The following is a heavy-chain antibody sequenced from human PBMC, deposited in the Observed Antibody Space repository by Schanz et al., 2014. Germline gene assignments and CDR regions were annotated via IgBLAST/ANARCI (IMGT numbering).Heavy chain of an antibody. J-gene: IGHJ6*02. CDR2: ISNSGYTI. Sequence: QVQLVESGGGLVKPGGSLRLSWAASGFTFSDYYMNWIRQAPGKGLEWVSYISNSGYTIYYADSVKGRFTIPRDNAKTPLSLQMNRGRPGDTPVFSWARPPPPYSSSPYYWYYGMDVWGQGTTVTVSS. CDR1: GFTFSDYY. D-gene: IGHD6-6*01. CDR3: ARPPPPYSSSPYYWYYGMDV. V-gene: IGHV3-11*01.